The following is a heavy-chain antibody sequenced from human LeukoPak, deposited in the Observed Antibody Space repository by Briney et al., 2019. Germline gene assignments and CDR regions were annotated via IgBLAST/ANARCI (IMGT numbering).Heavy chain of an antibody. CDR1: GFTFSNYG. V-gene: IGHV3-53*01. CDR3: ARANYDFWSAQGNWFDP. Sequence: GGSLRLSCVASGFTFSNYGMSWVRQAPGKGLEWVSVIYSGGSTYYADSVKGRFTISRDNSKNTLYLQMNSLRAEDTAVYYCARANYDFWSAQGNWFDPWGQGTLVTVSS. D-gene: IGHD3-3*01. J-gene: IGHJ5*02. CDR2: IYSGGST.